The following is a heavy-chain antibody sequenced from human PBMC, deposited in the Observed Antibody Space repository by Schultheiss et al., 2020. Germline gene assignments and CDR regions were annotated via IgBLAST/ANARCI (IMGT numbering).Heavy chain of an antibody. V-gene: IGHV4-38-2*01. CDR3: TRGDVGAYFDY. CDR1: SYSITSGYW. D-gene: IGHD1-26*01. Sequence: SETLSLTCDVSSYSITSGYWWGWIRQSPGQGLECVGSMNHLGRPYYSPSLKGRVTISRDTSKNQFSLKLGSVIAADTAVYYCTRGDVGAYFDYWGRGSLVTVSS. J-gene: IGHJ4*02. CDR2: MNHLGRP.